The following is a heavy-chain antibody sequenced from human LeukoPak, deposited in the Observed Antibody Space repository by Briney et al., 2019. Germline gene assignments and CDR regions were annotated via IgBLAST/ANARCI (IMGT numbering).Heavy chain of an antibody. CDR1: GYTFTGCY. Sequence: ASVKVSCKASGYTFTGCYMHWVRQAPGQGLEWMGWINPNSGGTNYAQKFQGRVTMTRDTSISTAYMELSRLRSDDTAVYYCARVRRTAMVTPDYWGQGTLVTVSS. CDR3: ARVRRTAMVTPDY. CDR2: INPNSGGT. V-gene: IGHV1-2*02. J-gene: IGHJ4*02. D-gene: IGHD5-18*01.